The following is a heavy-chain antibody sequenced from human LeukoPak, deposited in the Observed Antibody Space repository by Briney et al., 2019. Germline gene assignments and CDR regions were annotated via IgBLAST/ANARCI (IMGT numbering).Heavy chain of an antibody. D-gene: IGHD2-8*02. V-gene: IGHV3-7*01. Sequence: PGRSLRLSCAASGFIFSPYWVTWVRQAPGMGLEWVANMKEDGGEKFYVDSMRGRFTISRDNAKNSLHLQMNSLRVEDTGVYYCARVRTEWYIDLWGRGTLVTVST. CDR3: ARVRTEWYIDL. CDR2: MKEDGGEK. CDR1: GFIFSPYW. J-gene: IGHJ2*01.